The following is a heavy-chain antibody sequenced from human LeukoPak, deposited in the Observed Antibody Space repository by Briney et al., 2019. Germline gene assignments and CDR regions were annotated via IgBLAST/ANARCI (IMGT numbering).Heavy chain of an antibody. V-gene: IGHV6-1*01. CDR1: RDSVSSKNGA. CDR3: ARDVGTSGWYRFDY. Sequence: SQTLSLTRAISRDSVSSKNGAWNSIRQSPSSGLEWLGRTYYRSKWYDDYAESLKGRIPIRPDTSKNQFSLQLNSVTPEDTAVYYSARDVGTSGWYRFDYWGQGTLVTVSS. CDR2: TYYRSKWYD. J-gene: IGHJ4*02. D-gene: IGHD6-19*01.